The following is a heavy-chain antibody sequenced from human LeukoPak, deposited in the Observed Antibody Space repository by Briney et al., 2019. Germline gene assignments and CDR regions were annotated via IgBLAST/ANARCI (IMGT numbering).Heavy chain of an antibody. V-gene: IGHV3-30*04. J-gene: IGHJ6*03. Sequence: GGSLRLSCVASGFNFHNFAMHWVRQAPGKGLEWVAVISNDDRNKYYTDSVKGRFTISRDNAKNSLYLQMNSLRAEDTAVYYCASSPRDYDFWSGEYYYYYYMDVWGKGTTVTVSS. CDR1: GFNFHNFA. D-gene: IGHD3-3*01. CDR2: ISNDDRNK. CDR3: ASSPRDYDFWSGEYYYYYYMDV.